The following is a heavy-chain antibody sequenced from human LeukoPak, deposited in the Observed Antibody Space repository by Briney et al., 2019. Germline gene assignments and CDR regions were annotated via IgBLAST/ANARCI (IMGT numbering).Heavy chain of an antibody. V-gene: IGHV1-2*02. J-gene: IGHJ6*03. Sequence: ASVKVSCKASGYTFTGYYMHWVRQAPGQGPEWMGWINPNSGGTNYAQKFQGRVTMTRDTSISTAYMELSRLRSDDTAVYYCARGAVRSYYDSTEEYYYYYMDVWGKGTTVTVSS. CDR2: INPNSGGT. CDR1: GYTFTGYY. D-gene: IGHD3-22*01. CDR3: ARGAVRSYYDSTEEYYYYYMDV.